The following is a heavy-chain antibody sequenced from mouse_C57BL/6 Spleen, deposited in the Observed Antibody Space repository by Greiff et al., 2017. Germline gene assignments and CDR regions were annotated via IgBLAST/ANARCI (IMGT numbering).Heavy chain of an antibody. Sequence: VQLQQSGPGLVQPSQSLSITCTVSGFSLTSYGVHWVRQSPGKGLEWLGVIWRGGSTDYNAAFMSRLSITKDNSKSQVFFKMNSLQADDTAIYYCAKGGNDYDGYAMDYWGQGTSVTVSS. J-gene: IGHJ4*01. CDR2: IWRGGST. CDR3: AKGGNDYDGYAMDY. CDR1: GFSLTSYG. V-gene: IGHV2-5*01. D-gene: IGHD2-4*01.